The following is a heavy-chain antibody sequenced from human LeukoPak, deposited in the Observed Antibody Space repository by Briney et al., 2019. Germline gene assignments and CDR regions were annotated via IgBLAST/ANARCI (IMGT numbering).Heavy chain of an antibody. D-gene: IGHD2-2*01. CDR1: GGTFSSYA. CDR3: ARMSGNVVVPAGTLGYCYYYGMDV. J-gene: IGHJ6*04. V-gene: IGHV1-69*06. CDR2: IIPIFGTA. Sequence: SVKVSCKASGGTFSSYAISWVRQAPGQGLEWMGGIIPIFGTANYAQKFQGRVTITADKSTSTAYMELSSLRSEDTAVYYCARMSGNVVVPAGTLGYCYYYGMDVWGKGTTVTVSS.